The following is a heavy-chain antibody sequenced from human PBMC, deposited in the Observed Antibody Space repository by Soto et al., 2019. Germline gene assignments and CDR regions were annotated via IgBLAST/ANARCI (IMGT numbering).Heavy chain of an antibody. CDR2: INHSGST. V-gene: IGHV4-34*01. CDR3: ARALYCSGGSCYSSAFDI. Sequence: PSETLSLTCAVYGGSFSGYYWSWIRQPPGKGLEWIGEINHSGSTNYNPSLKSRVTISVDTSKNQFSLKMSSVTAADTAVYYCARALYCSGGSCYSSAFDIWGQGAMVTVSS. J-gene: IGHJ3*02. D-gene: IGHD2-15*01. CDR1: GGSFSGYY.